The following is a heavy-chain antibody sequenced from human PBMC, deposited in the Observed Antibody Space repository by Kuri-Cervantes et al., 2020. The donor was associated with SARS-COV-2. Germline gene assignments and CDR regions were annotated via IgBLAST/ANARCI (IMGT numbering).Heavy chain of an antibody. CDR1: GFKFDDCA. D-gene: IGHD3-22*01. CDR3: AKTGPYSSGSRNDAFDI. V-gene: IGHV3-21*04. Sequence: GGSLRLSCAGSGFKFDDCAIQWVRQYPGEGLEWVSSISSSSSYIYYADSVKGRFTISRDNSKNTLYLQMNSLRAEDTAVYYCAKTGPYSSGSRNDAFDIWGQGTMVTVSS. CDR2: ISSSSSYI. J-gene: IGHJ3*02.